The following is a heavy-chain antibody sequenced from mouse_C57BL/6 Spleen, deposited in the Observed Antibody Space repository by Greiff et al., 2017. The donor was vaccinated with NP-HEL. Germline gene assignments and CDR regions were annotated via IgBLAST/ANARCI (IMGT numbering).Heavy chain of an antibody. CDR1: GFTFSDYG. V-gene: IGHV5-17*01. Sequence: EVKLVESGGGLVKPGGSLKLFCAASGFTFSDYGMHWVRQAPEKGLEWVAYISSGSSTIYYADTVKGRFTISRDNAKNTLFLQMTSLRSEDTAMYYCARKDGSFDYWGQGTTLTVSS. D-gene: IGHD2-3*01. J-gene: IGHJ2*01. CDR3: ARKDGSFDY. CDR2: ISSGSSTI.